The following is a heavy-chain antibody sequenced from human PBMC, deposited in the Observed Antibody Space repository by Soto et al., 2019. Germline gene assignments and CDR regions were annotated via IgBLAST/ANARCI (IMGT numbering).Heavy chain of an antibody. J-gene: IGHJ6*02. Sequence: PSETLSLTCTVSGGSISSYYWSWIRQPPGKGLEWIGYIYYSGSTNYNPSLKSRVTISVDTSKNQFSLKLSSVTAADTAVYYCARSNPYFDFFSGRYYFYYVMDVWGQETTVTVSS. CDR1: GGSISSYY. D-gene: IGHD3-3*01. CDR3: ARSNPYFDFFSGRYYFYYVMDV. CDR2: IYYSGST. V-gene: IGHV4-59*01.